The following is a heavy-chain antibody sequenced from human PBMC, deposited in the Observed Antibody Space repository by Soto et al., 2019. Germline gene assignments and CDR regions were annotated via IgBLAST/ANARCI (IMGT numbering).Heavy chain of an antibody. CDR1: GGSISSSSYY. D-gene: IGHD2-2*01. V-gene: IGHV4-39*01. CDR3: ARRGVGVVPAATVYYFDY. CDR2: IYYSGST. Sequence: SETLSLTCTVAGGSISSSSYYWGWIRQPPGKGLKCIGSIYYSGSTYYNPSLKSRVTISVDTSKNLFSLKLSSVTAADTAVYYCARRGVGVVPAATVYYFDYWRQGTLVTVSS. J-gene: IGHJ4*02.